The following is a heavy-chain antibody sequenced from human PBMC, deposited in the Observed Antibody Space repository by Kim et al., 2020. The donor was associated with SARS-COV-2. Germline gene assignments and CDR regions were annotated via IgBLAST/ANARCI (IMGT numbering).Heavy chain of an antibody. J-gene: IGHJ4*02. Sequence: GGSLRLSCAASGFTFSNFGMHWVRQAPGKGLEWVAVISSDGSNKYYADSVKGRFTISRDNSKNTLYLQIDSLRAEDTAVYYCAKGTLSGSLIYHFDYWGQGTLVTVSS. CDR2: ISSDGSNK. CDR1: GFTFSNFG. V-gene: IGHV3-30*18. D-gene: IGHD3-10*01. CDR3: AKGTLSGSLIYHFDY.